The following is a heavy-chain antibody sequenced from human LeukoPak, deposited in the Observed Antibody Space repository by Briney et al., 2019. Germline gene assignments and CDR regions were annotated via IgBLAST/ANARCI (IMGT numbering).Heavy chain of an antibody. CDR1: GLTVSSTY. CDR3: ESRYEGASYYYHGMDV. J-gene: IGHJ6*02. Sequence: GGSLRLSCAGSGLTVSSTYMSWVRQAPGKGLEWVSVIYGGTSTYYADSVKGRFTISRDDSRNTLYLQMSSLRAEDTAVYYCESRYEGASYYYHGMDVWGQGATVTVSS. V-gene: IGHV3-66*01. CDR2: IYGGTST. D-gene: IGHD1-14*01.